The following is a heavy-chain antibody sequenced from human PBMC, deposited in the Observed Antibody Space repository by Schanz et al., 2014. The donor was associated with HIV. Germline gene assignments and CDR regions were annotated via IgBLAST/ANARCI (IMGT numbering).Heavy chain of an antibody. CDR3: ARDQNVISMVRGVMGGVDY. D-gene: IGHD3-10*01. Sequence: QVQLVQSGAEVKKPGASVKVSCKASGYTFTGYYIHWVRQAPGQGLEWMGWINPNTGGPNFAQKFQRRVTMTRDTSISAVYMELSRLRSDDTAVYYCARDQNVISMVRGVMGGVDYWGQGTLVTVSS. V-gene: IGHV1-2*02. J-gene: IGHJ4*02. CDR1: GYTFTGYY. CDR2: INPNTGGP.